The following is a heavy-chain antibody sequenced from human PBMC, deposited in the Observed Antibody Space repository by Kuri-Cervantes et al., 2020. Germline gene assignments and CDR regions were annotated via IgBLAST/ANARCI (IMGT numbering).Heavy chain of an antibody. CDR2: ISSSSSTI. Sequence: GESLKIPRAASGFTFSSYSMNWGRQAPGKGLEWVSYISSSSSTIYYADSVKGRFNIPRDNAKNSLYLQMNSLRAEDTAVYYCARDRIAVAGYFDYWGQGTLVT. V-gene: IGHV3-48*01. J-gene: IGHJ4*02. D-gene: IGHD6-19*01. CDR3: ARDRIAVAGYFDY. CDR1: GFTFSSYS.